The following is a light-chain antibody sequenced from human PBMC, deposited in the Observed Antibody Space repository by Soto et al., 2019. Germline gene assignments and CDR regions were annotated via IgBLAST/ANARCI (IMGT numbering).Light chain of an antibody. J-gene: IGKJ1*01. CDR2: GAS. Sequence: EIVLTPSPATLSLSPVERATLSCRASQTISTNLAWYQQKTGQAPRLLIYGASTRATGIPARFSGSGSGTEFTLTISSLQSEDFAVYYCQQYNNWPRTFGQGTKVDIK. CDR1: QTISTN. CDR3: QQYNNWPRT. V-gene: IGKV3-15*01.